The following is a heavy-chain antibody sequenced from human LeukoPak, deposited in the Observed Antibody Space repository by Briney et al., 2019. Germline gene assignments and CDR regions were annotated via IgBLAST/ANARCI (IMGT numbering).Heavy chain of an antibody. CDR2: IYSAST. D-gene: IGHD6-19*01. Sequence: ASETLSLTCTVSGGSIDSYYWTWTRQPPGKGLEWIAYIYSASTNYNPSLKSRATITVDTSRNQFSLKLRSVTAADMAVYYCARGRTSGGYPHFDSWGQGIQVTVSS. J-gene: IGHJ4*02. CDR1: GGSIDSYY. V-gene: IGHV4-59*01. CDR3: ARGRTSGGYPHFDS.